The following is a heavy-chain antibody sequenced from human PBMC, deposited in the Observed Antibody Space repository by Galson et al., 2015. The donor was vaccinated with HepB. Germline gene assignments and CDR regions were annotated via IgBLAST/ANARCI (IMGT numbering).Heavy chain of an antibody. CDR2: ISGSGGST. D-gene: IGHD6-19*01. J-gene: IGHJ4*02. V-gene: IGHV3-23*01. CDR1: GFTFSSYA. Sequence: SLRLSCAASGFTFSSYAMSWVRQAPGKGLEWFSAISGSGGSTYYADSVKGRFTISRDNSKNTLYLQMNSLRAEDTAVYYCAKVDLSEGSSGWSYYFDYWGQGTLVTVSS. CDR3: AKVDLSEGSSGWSYYFDY.